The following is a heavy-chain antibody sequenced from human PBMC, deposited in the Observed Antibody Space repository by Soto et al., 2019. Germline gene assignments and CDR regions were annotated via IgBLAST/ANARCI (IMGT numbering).Heavy chain of an antibody. J-gene: IGHJ6*02. D-gene: IGHD2-15*01. V-gene: IGHV4-59*01. CDR2: IYYTEKT. CDR3: ARARFQLLHPYYYGMDV. CDR1: GGSISSYY. Sequence: LSLTCTVSGGSISSYYWSWIRQPPGKGLDWIGYIYYTEKTNYNPSLKSRVTISVDTSKNQFSLKLRSVTAADTGVYFCARARFQLLHPYYYGMDVWGQGTAVTVSS.